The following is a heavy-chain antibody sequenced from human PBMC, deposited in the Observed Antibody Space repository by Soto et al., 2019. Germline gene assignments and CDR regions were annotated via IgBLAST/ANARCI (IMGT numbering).Heavy chain of an antibody. CDR3: AHTRDYDILTGYYNQNWFDP. CDR1: GFSLSTSGVG. Sequence: QITLKESGPTLVKPTQPLTLTCTFSGFSLSTSGVGVGWIRQPPGKALEWLALIYWDDDKRYSPSLKSRLTITKDTSKNQVVLTMTNMDPVDTATYYCAHTRDYDILTGYYNQNWFDPWGQGTLVTVSS. V-gene: IGHV2-5*02. D-gene: IGHD3-9*01. J-gene: IGHJ5*02. CDR2: IYWDDDK.